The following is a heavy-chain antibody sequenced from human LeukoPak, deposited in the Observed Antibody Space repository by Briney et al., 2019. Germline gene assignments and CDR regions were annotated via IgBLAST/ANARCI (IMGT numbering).Heavy chain of an antibody. Sequence: SQTLSLTCTVSGGSISSGGYYWSWIRQPPGKGLEWIGYIYYSGSTNYNPSLKSRVTISVDTSKNQFSLKLSSVTAADTAVYYCARIVGGNYYYYYGMDVWGQGTTVTISS. J-gene: IGHJ6*02. V-gene: IGHV4-61*08. D-gene: IGHD3-16*01. CDR1: GGSISSGGYY. CDR3: ARIVGGNYYYYYGMDV. CDR2: IYYSGST.